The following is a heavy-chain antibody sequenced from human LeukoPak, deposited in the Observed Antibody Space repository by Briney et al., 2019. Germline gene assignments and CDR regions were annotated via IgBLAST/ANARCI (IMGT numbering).Heavy chain of an antibody. D-gene: IGHD6-13*01. CDR2: INGGDST. Sequence: GGSLRLSCAASGFTFSSYAMSWVRQAPGKGLEWVSSINGGDSTYYADSVKGRFTISRDNSKNTLYLQMNGLRGEDTAIYYCAKTIAAAGTVHWGQGTLVTVSS. V-gene: IGHV3-23*01. CDR3: AKTIAAAGTVH. J-gene: IGHJ4*02. CDR1: GFTFSSYA.